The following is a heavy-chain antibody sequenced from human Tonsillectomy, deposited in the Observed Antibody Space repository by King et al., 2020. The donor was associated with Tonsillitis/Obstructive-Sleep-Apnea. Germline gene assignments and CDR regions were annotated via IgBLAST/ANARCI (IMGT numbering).Heavy chain of an antibody. CDR1: GYSFTSYW. V-gene: IGHV5-51*01. J-gene: IGHJ3*02. D-gene: IGHD2-2*01. CDR3: ARRVAGYCSSTSCPDAFDI. CDR2: IYPGDSYT. Sequence: QLVQSGAEVKKPGESLKISCQGSGYSFTSYWIGWVRQMPGKGLEWMGIIYPGDSYTTYSPSFQGQVTISADKSISTAYLQWSSLKASDTAMYYCARRVAGYCSSTSCPDAFDIWGQGTMVTVSS.